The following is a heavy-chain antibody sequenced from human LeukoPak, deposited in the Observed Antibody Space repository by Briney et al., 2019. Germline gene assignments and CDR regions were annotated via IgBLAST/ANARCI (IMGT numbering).Heavy chain of an antibody. J-gene: IGHJ4*02. CDR1: GFTFSSYA. V-gene: IGHV3-30*04. D-gene: IGHD3-16*02. Sequence: PGGSLRLSCAASGFTFSSYAMHWVRQAPGKGLEWVAVISYDGSNKYYADSVKGRFTISRDNSKNTLYLQMNSLRAEDTAVYYCTTDYYDYVWGSYRPDYWGQGTLVTVSS. CDR2: ISYDGSNK. CDR3: TTDYYDYVWGSYRPDY.